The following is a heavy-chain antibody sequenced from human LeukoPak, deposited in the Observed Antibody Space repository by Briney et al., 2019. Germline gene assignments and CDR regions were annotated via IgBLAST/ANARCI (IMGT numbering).Heavy chain of an antibody. V-gene: IGHV4-34*01. CDR2: INHSGST. J-gene: IGHJ3*02. D-gene: IGHD5-24*01. CDR1: GGSFSGYN. CDR3: ARVIFRMAKYAFDI. Sequence: SETLSLTCAVYGGSFSGYNWSWIRQPPGKGLEWIGEINHSGSTNYNPSLKRRVTISVDTSKNQFSLKLSSVTAADKAVYYCARVIFRMAKYAFDIWGQGTMVTVSS.